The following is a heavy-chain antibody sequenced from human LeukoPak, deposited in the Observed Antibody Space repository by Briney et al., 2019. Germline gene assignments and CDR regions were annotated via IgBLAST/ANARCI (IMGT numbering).Heavy chain of an antibody. J-gene: IGHJ4*02. CDR2: INHSGST. V-gene: IGHV4-34*01. D-gene: IGHD3-10*01. CDR3: ARGSRYYYGSGSYRGYFDY. CDR1: GGSFSGYY. Sequence: SETLSLTCAVYGGSFSGYYWSWIRQPPGKGLEWIGEINHSGSTNYNPSLKSRVTISVDTSKNQFSLKLSSVTAADTAVYYCARGSRYYYGSGSYRGYFDYWGQGTLVTVSS.